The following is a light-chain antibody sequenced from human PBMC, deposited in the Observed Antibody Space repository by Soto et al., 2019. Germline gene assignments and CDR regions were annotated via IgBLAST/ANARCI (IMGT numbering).Light chain of an antibody. V-gene: IGKV2-28*01. J-gene: IGKJ1*01. CDR1: QSLLLSNGYNY. CDR2: LGS. Sequence: DIEMTQSPLSLPVTPGESASISCRASQSLLLSNGYNYVDWYLQKPGQPPQLLIYLGSNRAPGVPDRFSGSGSVTDFTLKISRVEAEDVGVFYCMQGVQTPRTFGQGTKVEIK. CDR3: MQGVQTPRT.